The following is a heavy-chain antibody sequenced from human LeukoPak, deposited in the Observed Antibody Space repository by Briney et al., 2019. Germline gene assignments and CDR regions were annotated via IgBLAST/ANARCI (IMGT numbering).Heavy chain of an antibody. CDR3: AKDVDDRRAIKLFGLAMSSYYYYMDV. V-gene: IGHV3-43*02. CDR2: ISGDGNNK. Sequence: GWALRLSCVASGFTFDDHAIHLVRQAPAKRLEGVAVISGDGNNKHYAESVNGRFTISRGNSKNSLYLQMNSLRSEDTALYYCAKDVDDRRAIKLFGLAMSSYYYYMDVWGKGTKVTVSS. CDR1: GFTFDDHA. J-gene: IGHJ6*03. D-gene: IGHD3/OR15-3a*01.